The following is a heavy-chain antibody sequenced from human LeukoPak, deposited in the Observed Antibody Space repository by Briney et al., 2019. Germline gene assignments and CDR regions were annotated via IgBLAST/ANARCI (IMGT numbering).Heavy chain of an antibody. D-gene: IGHD6-19*01. J-gene: IGHJ4*02. Sequence: GGSLRLSCAASGFTFSSYNMNWVRQAPGKGLEWVSYISSSSSAMYYADSVRGRFTISRDNAKSSLYLQMKSLREEDTAVYFCARGLNRYISGWHFDFWGQGTLVTVSS. V-gene: IGHV3-48*02. CDR1: GFTFSSYN. CDR3: ARGLNRYISGWHFDF. CDR2: ISSSSSAM.